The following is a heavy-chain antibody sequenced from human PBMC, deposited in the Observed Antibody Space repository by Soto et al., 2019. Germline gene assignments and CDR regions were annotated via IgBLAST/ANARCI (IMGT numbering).Heavy chain of an antibody. CDR3: ANSQAAAPPHFAD. CDR2: INPSGGST. D-gene: IGHD6-13*01. J-gene: IGHJ4*02. CDR1: GYTFTSYY. Sequence: ASVKVSCKASGYTFTSYYIHWVRQAPVQVLEWMGIINPSGGSTSYAQKFQGRVTMTRDTSTSTVYMELSSLRSEDTAVYYCANSQAAAPPHFADWGPGTLVTVSS. V-gene: IGHV1-46*01.